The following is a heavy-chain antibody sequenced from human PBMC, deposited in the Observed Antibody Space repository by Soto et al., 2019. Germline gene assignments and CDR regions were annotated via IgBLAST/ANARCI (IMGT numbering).Heavy chain of an antibody. Sequence: SETLSLTCAVYGGSFSGYYWSWIRQPPGKGLEWIGEINHSGSTNYNPSLKSRVTISVDTSKNQFSLKLSSVTAADTAVYYCARLGYCSGGSCYLQYYFDYWGQGTLVTVSS. CDR1: GGSFSGYY. D-gene: IGHD2-15*01. CDR3: ARLGYCSGGSCYLQYYFDY. J-gene: IGHJ4*02. V-gene: IGHV4-34*01. CDR2: INHSGST.